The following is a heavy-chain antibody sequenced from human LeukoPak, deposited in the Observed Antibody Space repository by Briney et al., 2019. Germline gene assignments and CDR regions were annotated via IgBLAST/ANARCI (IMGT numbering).Heavy chain of an antibody. V-gene: IGHV4-39*01. Sequence: SETLSLTCTVSGGSITSISHHWGWIRQPPGKGLEWIGSTYYSTSTQYNPSLKSRVTISVDTSKNQFSLKLSSVTAADTAVYYCARHTCSSGSCYNYYHYGMDVWGQGTTVTVSS. CDR2: TYYSTST. CDR3: ARHTCSSGSCYNYYHYGMDV. J-gene: IGHJ6*02. CDR1: GGSITSISHH. D-gene: IGHD2-15*01.